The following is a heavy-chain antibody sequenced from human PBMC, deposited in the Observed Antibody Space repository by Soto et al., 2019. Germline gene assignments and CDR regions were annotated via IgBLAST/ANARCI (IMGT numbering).Heavy chain of an antibody. CDR1: GGSFSGYY. J-gene: IGHJ6*02. CDR2: INHSGST. D-gene: IGHD1-1*01. V-gene: IGHV4-34*01. CDR3: ARETGTHYYYYGMEV. Sequence: SETLSLTCAVYGGSFSGYYWSWIRQPPGKGLEWIGEINHSGSTNYNPSLKSRVNISVDTSKNKFSLKLSSVTDADTAVYYCARETGTHYYYYGMEVWRPGTTAT.